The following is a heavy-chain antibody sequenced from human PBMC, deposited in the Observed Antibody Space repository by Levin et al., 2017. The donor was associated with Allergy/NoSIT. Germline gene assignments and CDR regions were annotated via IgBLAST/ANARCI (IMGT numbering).Heavy chain of an antibody. Sequence: GGSLRLSCAASGLSFSDYGMHWVRQAPDSGLEWVALITSDGSNKFYADSVKGRFIISRDNSRNILYLQLNSLRPEDTAVYYCASRGSFNHWGQGTLVTVSS. CDR3: ASRGSFNH. D-gene: IGHD3-10*01. CDR2: ITSDGSNK. J-gene: IGHJ4*02. V-gene: IGHV3-30*03. CDR1: GLSFSDYG.